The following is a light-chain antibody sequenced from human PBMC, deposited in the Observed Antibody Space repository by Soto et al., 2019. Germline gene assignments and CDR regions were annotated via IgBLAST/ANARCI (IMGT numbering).Light chain of an antibody. V-gene: IGLV2-8*01. CDR3: CSYAGGYIYL. CDR2: EIN. CDR1: SSDVGAYDY. Sequence: QSALTQPPSASGSPGQSVTISCTGTSSDVGAYDYVSWYQQHPGKAPKLMIYEINKRPSGVPDRFSGSKSGNTASLTVSGLQAEDEADYFCCSYAGGYIYLFGTGTKVTVL. J-gene: IGLJ1*01.